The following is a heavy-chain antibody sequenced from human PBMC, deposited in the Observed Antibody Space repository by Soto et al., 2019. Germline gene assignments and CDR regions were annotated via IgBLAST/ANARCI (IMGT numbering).Heavy chain of an antibody. CDR1: GGPFESYT. Sequence: GGSVEVSRKAFGGPFESYTISWVRQGPGQGLEWMGRIIPILGIANYAQKFQGRVTITADKSTSTAYMELSSLRSEDMAVYYCARDYYDSSGYFDYWGQGTLVTVSS. D-gene: IGHD3-22*01. CDR2: IIPILGIA. V-gene: IGHV1-69*04. CDR3: ARDYYDSSGYFDY. J-gene: IGHJ4*02.